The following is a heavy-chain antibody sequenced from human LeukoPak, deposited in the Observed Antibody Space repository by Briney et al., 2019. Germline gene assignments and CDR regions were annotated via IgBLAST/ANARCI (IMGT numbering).Heavy chain of an antibody. V-gene: IGHV3-9*01. CDR3: AQAGSGTLSGGVGY. Sequence: GRSLRLSCAASGFTFDDYAMHWVRQAPGKGLEWVSGISWNSGSIGYADSVKGRFTISRDNAKNSLYLQMNSLRAEDTALYYRAQAGSGTLSGGVGYWGQGTLVTVSS. D-gene: IGHD3-10*01. CDR1: GFTFDDYA. J-gene: IGHJ4*02. CDR2: ISWNSGSI.